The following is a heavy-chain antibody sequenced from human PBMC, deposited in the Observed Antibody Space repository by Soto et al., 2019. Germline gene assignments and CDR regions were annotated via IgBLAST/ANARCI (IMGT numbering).Heavy chain of an antibody. V-gene: IGHV4-30-4*01. J-gene: IGHJ4*02. D-gene: IGHD5-12*01. CDR3: ARVRGYSGYDFDY. Sequence: QVQLQESGPGLVKPSQTLSLTCTVSGGSISSGDYYWSWIRQPPGKGLEWIGYIYYSGSTYYNPSLNRRVTIPVDTSKNQFSLKLSSVTAADTAVYYCARVRGYSGYDFDYWGQGTLVTVSS. CDR1: GGSISSGDYY. CDR2: IYYSGST.